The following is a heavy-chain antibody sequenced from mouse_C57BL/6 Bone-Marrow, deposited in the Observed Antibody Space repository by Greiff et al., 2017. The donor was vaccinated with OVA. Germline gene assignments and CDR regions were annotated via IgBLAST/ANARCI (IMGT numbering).Heavy chain of an antibody. V-gene: IGHV1-50*01. CDR1: GYTFTSYW. Sequence: VQLQQSGAELVKPGASVKLSCKASGYTFTSYWMQWVKQRPGQGLEWIGEIDPSDSYTNYNQKFKGKATLTVDTSSSPAYMQLSSLTSEDSAVYYYASAVFAYWGQGTLVTVSA. CDR2: IDPSDSYT. J-gene: IGHJ3*01. CDR3: ASAVFAY.